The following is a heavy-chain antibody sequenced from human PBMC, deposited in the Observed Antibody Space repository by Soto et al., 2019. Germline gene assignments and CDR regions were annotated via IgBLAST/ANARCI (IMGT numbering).Heavy chain of an antibody. V-gene: IGHV3-7*01. CDR2: IKQDGSEK. Sequence: EVQLVESGGGLVQPGGSLRLSCAASGFTFSSYWMSWVRQAPGKGLEWVANIKQDGSEKYNVDSMKGRFTISRDNAKNSLFLQMNSLRAEDTAVYYCVRVRCSGTSCRRGWYFDLWGRGTLVTVSS. J-gene: IGHJ2*01. CDR1: GFTFSSYW. D-gene: IGHD2-15*01. CDR3: VRVRCSGTSCRRGWYFDL.